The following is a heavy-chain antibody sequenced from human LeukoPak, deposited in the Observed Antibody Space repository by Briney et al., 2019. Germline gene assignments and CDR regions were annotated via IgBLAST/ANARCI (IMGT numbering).Heavy chain of an antibody. Sequence: PGGSLRLSCKASGFTLSAYWRSWVRHAPGKGLVWVARSKYDGTTTTYADSVKGRFTISRDNPKNTLYLQMSSLRADDTAVYYCAKSDYFDPWGQGTVVTVSS. V-gene: IGHV3-74*03. CDR3: AKSDYFDP. CDR2: SKYDGTTT. CDR1: GFTLSAYW. D-gene: IGHD4/OR15-4a*01. J-gene: IGHJ5*02.